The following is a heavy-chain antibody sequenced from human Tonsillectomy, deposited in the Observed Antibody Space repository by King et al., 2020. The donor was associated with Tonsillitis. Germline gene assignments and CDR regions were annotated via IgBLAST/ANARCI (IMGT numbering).Heavy chain of an antibody. D-gene: IGHD3-22*01. J-gene: IGHJ4*02. Sequence: QLVQSGGGLVQPGGSLRLSCAASGFTFSSYAMHWVRQAPGKGLEYVSAISSNGGGTYYANSVKGRFTISRDNSKNTLYLQMGSLRAEDMAVYYCARVPHYYDSSGPIDYWGQGTLVTVSS. CDR1: GFTFSSYA. CDR2: ISSNGGGT. CDR3: ARVPHYYDSSGPIDY. V-gene: IGHV3-64*01.